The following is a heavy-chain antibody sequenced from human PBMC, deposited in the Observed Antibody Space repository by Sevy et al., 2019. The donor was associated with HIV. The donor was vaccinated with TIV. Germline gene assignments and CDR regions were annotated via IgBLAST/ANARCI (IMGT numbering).Heavy chain of an antibody. D-gene: IGHD2-21*02. V-gene: IGHV4-38-2*02. CDR3: ARASAGDRLDYYGMDV. J-gene: IGHJ6*02. CDR2: IYHSGRT. CDR1: GFSISSGYY. Sequence: SETLSLSCTVSGFSISSGYYWGWIRQSPEKGLEWIGHIYHSGRTYYKPSLKSRVTISVDTSKNQFSLKLISVTAADTAVYYCARASAGDRLDYYGMDVWGQGTTVTVSS.